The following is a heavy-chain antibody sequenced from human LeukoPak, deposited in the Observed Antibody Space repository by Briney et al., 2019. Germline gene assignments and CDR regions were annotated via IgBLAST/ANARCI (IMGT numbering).Heavy chain of an antibody. Sequence: SQTLSLTCAISGDSVSSNSVTWNWIRQSPSRGLEWLGRTYYRSTWYNDYAVSVRGRVTVNPDASKNQFSLHLNSVTPEDTAVYYCARRLTQYDCFDPWGQGILVTVSS. CDR3: ARRLTQYDCFDP. V-gene: IGHV6-1*01. CDR1: GDSVSSNSVT. CDR2: TYYRSTWYN. J-gene: IGHJ5*02. D-gene: IGHD2-2*01.